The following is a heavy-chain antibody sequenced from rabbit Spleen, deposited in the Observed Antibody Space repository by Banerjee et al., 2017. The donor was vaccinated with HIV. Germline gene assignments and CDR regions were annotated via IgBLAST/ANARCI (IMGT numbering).Heavy chain of an antibody. CDR1: GFTISNNYW. CDR2: IDPIFGIT. J-gene: IGHJ4*01. D-gene: IGHD3-1*01. V-gene: IGHV1S45*01. Sequence: QEQLVESRGGLVTPGGSLKLSCKASGFTISNNYWMNWVRQAPGKGLEWIGYIDPIFGITYFANWAKGRFTISKTSSTTVTLQMTSLTAADTATYFCAREKSGNHGHDLWGPGTLVTVS. CDR3: AREKSGNHGHDL.